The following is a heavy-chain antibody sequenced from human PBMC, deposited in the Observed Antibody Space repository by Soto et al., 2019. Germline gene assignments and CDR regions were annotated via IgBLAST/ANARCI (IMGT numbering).Heavy chain of an antibody. CDR2: ISGSGGST. D-gene: IGHD6-6*01. CDR1: GFTFSSYA. Sequence: EVQLLESGGGLVQPGGSLRLSCAASGFTFSSYAMSWVRQAPGKGLEWVSAISGSGGSTYYADSVKGRFTISRDNSKNTVYLQMNSLRAEDTAVYYCAKDWEDSSSSFHYWGQGTLVTVSS. V-gene: IGHV3-23*01. J-gene: IGHJ4*02. CDR3: AKDWEDSSSSFHY.